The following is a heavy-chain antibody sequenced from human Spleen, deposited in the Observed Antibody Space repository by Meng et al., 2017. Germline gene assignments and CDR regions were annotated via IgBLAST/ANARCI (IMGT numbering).Heavy chain of an antibody. D-gene: IGHD2-2*01. V-gene: IGHV7-4-1*02. J-gene: IGHJ4*02. Sequence: QVQRGQAGADLRQPGASVTVSCKSSGYTLTSYAINWLRQAPGQGLEWMRWIDTNTGSPRYAQGFKGRLVFSSDTSVSTAYLEISGLKADDTAVYYCTRDGYSDCSRTSCFDYWGQGTLVTVSS. CDR3: TRDGYSDCSRTSCFDY. CDR2: IDTNTGSP. CDR1: GYTLTSYA.